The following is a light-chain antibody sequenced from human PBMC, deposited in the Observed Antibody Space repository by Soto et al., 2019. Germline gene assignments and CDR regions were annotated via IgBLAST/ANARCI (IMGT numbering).Light chain of an antibody. CDR1: NIGSKS. Sequence: SYELTQPPSVSVAPGQTARITCGGNNIGSKSVHWYQQRPGQAPVLVLYDDSNRPSGIPERFSGSNSGSTATLTISSVEAGDEADYFWQVWDISSDQYLFGTGTKVTVL. J-gene: IGLJ1*01. V-gene: IGLV3-21*02. CDR2: DDS. CDR3: QVWDISSDQYL.